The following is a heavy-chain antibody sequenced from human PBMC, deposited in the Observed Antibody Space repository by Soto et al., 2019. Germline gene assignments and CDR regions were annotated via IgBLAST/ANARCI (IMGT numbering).Heavy chain of an antibody. J-gene: IGHJ4*02. CDR1: GFIFSSYA. CDR3: AKDPPRRITVAGPPDY. Sequence: GGSLRLSCAASGFIFSSYAMTWVRQAPGKGLEWVSGISGSGDSTYYADSAKGRFTISRDNSKNTLYLQMNSLRAEDTAVYYCAKDPPRRITVAGPPDYWGQGTLVTVSS. V-gene: IGHV3-23*01. D-gene: IGHD6-19*01. CDR2: ISGSGDST.